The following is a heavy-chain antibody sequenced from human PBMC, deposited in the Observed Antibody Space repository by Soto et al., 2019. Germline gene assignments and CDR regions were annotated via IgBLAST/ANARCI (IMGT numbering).Heavy chain of an antibody. CDR2: ISGSSNII. CDR1: GFTLSPYS. Sequence: GGSLRLSCAASGFTLSPYSMNWVRQAPGKGLEWISYISGSSNIINYADSVKGRFTISRDNTKNSLYLQMNSLRAEDTAVYYCARDLGYYDSSGRRSAFDIWGQGTMVTVSS. J-gene: IGHJ3*02. D-gene: IGHD3-22*01. V-gene: IGHV3-48*04. CDR3: ARDLGYYDSSGRRSAFDI.